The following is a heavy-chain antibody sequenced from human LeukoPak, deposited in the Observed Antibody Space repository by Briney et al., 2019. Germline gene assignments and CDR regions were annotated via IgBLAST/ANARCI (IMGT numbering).Heavy chain of an antibody. CDR1: GYTFTSYG. J-gene: IGHJ4*02. CDR3: ARGPYCSGGTCYSQYFDS. Sequence: ASVKVSCKASGYTFTSYGITWVRQAPGQGLEWMGWISTYNGNTNYAQKLQGRVTMTTDTSTSTAYMELRSLRADDTAVYYCARGPYCSGGTCYSQYFDSWGQGTLVPVSS. V-gene: IGHV1-18*01. D-gene: IGHD2-15*01. CDR2: ISTYNGNT.